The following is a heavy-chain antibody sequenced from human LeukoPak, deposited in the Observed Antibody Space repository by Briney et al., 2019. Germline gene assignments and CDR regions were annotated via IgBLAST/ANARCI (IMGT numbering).Heavy chain of an antibody. CDR3: ARGVRESGRYCSGGSRHKYFQH. CDR2: INHSGST. J-gene: IGHJ1*01. CDR1: GGSFSGYY. V-gene: IGHV4-34*01. Sequence: SETLSLTCAVYGGSFSGYYWSWIRQPPGKGLEWIGEINHSGSTNYNPSLKSRVTISVDTSKNQFSLKLSSVTAADTAVYYCARGVRESGRYCSGGSRHKYFQHWGQGTLVTVSS. D-gene: IGHD2-15*01.